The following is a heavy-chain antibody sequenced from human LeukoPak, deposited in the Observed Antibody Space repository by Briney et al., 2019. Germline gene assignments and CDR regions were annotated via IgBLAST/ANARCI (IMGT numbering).Heavy chain of an antibody. Sequence: GGSLRLSCAASGFTFSSYSMHWVRRAPGKGLEWVSAICCTSIYKFYADSLKGRFTISRDNSKDTLYLQMNSLRAEDRAVYYCARDTRIYCTNSICRDDSFDNWGQGTLVTVSS. V-gene: IGHV3-21*01. CDR2: ICCTSIYK. CDR3: ARDTRIYCTNSICRDDSFDN. CDR1: GFTFSSYS. D-gene: IGHD2-8*01. J-gene: IGHJ4*02.